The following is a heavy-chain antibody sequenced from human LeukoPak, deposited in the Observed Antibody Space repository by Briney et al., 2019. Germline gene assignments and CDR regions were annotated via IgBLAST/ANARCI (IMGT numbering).Heavy chain of an antibody. V-gene: IGHV3-21*01. CDR2: IGPTGTDR. J-gene: IGHJ4*02. CDR3: ATETIGRHYDY. Sequence: GGSLRLSCAASGFTFSSCGFNWVRQAPGKGLEWVSSIGPTGTDRYYADSVRGRFTISRDNAKNSMYLQMDRLRDEDTAVYYCATETIGRHYDYWGQGTLLTVSS. D-gene: IGHD1-14*01. CDR1: GFTFSSCG.